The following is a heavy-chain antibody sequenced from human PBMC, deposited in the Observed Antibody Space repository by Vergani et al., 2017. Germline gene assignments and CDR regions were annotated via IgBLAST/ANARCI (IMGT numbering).Heavy chain of an antibody. CDR3: ARDNLGSSWTDYYYYGMDV. D-gene: IGHD6-13*01. Sequence: QVQLQESGPGLVKPSQTLSLTCTVSGGSISSGSYYWSWIRQPAGKGLEWIGRIYTSGSTNYNPSLKSRVTISVDTSKNQFSLKLSSVTAADTAVYYCARDNLGSSWTDYYYYGMDVWGQGTTVTVSS. V-gene: IGHV4-61*02. J-gene: IGHJ6*02. CDR1: GGSISSGSYY. CDR2: IYTSGST.